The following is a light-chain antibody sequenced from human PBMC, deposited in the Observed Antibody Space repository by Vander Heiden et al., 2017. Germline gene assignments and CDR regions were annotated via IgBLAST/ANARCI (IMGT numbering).Light chain of an antibody. Sequence: EIVLTQSPDFQSVTPKERVTITCRASESIGTSCHWYQQKPDQSPKLLIKYASQSFSGVPSRFTGSGSGTDCTLTINSLEAEDAAAYYCLQTSSLPYTFGQGTKLEIK. CDR3: LQTSSLPYT. J-gene: IGKJ2*01. CDR1: ESIGTS. V-gene: IGKV6-21*01. CDR2: YAS.